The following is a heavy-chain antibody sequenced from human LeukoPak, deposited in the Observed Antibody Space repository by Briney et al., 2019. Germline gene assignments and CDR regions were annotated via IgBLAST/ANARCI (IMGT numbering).Heavy chain of an antibody. V-gene: IGHV3-7*03. D-gene: IGHD3-10*01. CDR2: INHNGNVN. CDR1: GFTFSSYW. Sequence: GGSLRLSCAASGFTFSSYWMNWARQAPGKGLEWVASINHNGNVNYYVDSVKGRFTISRDNAKNSLYLQMSNLRAEDTAVYFCARVSQLVRAKYFQHWGQGTLVTVSS. J-gene: IGHJ1*01. CDR3: ARVSQLVRAKYFQH.